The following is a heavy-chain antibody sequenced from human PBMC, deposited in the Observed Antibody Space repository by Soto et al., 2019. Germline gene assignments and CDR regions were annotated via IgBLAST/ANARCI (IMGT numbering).Heavy chain of an antibody. Sequence: QVQLVQSGAEMKKPGSSVKVSCQSSGGTFNTYAMNWVRQAPGQGPEWMGAISPMFGAANYAPKCQGRVTITADESTGTSYMQLSSLTSEDTALYFCAREVQVHTPAFVYWGQGTLVTVSS. D-gene: IGHD3-10*01. CDR1: GGTFNTYA. CDR3: AREVQVHTPAFVY. J-gene: IGHJ4*02. V-gene: IGHV1-69*19. CDR2: ISPMFGAA.